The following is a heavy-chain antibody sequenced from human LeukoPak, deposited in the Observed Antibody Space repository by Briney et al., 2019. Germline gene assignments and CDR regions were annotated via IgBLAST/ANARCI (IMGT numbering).Heavy chain of an antibody. CDR1: GLTFSSYA. CDR3: ATSVSVAENAFDI. CDR2: ISYDGTNK. Sequence: PGRSLRLSCATSGLTFSSYAMDWVRQAPGEGLAWVTSISYDGTNKYYADSVKGRFTISRDDSTNTLYLQMNSLRSDDSAVYYCATSVSVAENAFDIWGQGTMVTVSS. V-gene: IGHV3-30*04. D-gene: IGHD6-19*01. J-gene: IGHJ3*02.